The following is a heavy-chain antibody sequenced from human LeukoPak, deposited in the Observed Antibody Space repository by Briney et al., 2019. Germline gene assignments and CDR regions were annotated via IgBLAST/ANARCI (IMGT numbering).Heavy chain of an antibody. Sequence: GSLRLSCAASGFTFSSYWMSWVRQAPGKGLEWVANIKQDGSEKYYVDSVKGRFTISRDNAKNSLYLQMNSLRAEDTAVYYCARDLDYVWGSYMDYWGQGTLVTVSS. CDR3: ARDLDYVWGSYMDY. J-gene: IGHJ4*02. CDR2: IKQDGSEK. CDR1: GFTFSSYW. D-gene: IGHD3-16*01. V-gene: IGHV3-7*01.